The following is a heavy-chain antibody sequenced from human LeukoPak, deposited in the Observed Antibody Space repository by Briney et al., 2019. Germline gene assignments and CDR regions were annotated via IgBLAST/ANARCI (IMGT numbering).Heavy chain of an antibody. CDR2: INHSGST. D-gene: IGHD3-3*01. CDR1: GGSFSGYY. V-gene: IGHV4-34*01. Sequence: SETLSLTCAVYGGSFSGYYWSWIRQPPGKGLEWIGEINHSGSTNYNPSLNSRATISVDTSKNQISLKLSSVTAADTAVYYCARFTREYYDFSSGYWNDYFDYWGQGTLVTVSS. J-gene: IGHJ4*02. CDR3: ARFTREYYDFSSGYWNDYFDY.